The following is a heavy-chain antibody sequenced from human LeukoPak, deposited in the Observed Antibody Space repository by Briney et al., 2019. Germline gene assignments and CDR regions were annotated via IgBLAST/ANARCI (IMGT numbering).Heavy chain of an antibody. Sequence: GGSLRLSCAASGFTFSSDAMSWVRQAPGKGLEWVSGISGSGTNTYYADSVKGRFTISRDNSKNTLYVQMNSLRAEDTAVYYCSKEVRSSGCPFDYWGQGALVTVSS. V-gene: IGHV3-23*01. D-gene: IGHD6-19*01. CDR2: ISGSGTNT. CDR1: GFTFSSDA. J-gene: IGHJ4*02. CDR3: SKEVRSSGCPFDY.